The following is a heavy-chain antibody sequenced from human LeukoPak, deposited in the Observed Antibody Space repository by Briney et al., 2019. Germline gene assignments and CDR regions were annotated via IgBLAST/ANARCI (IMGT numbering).Heavy chain of an antibody. CDR1: GGSISSSSYY. V-gene: IGHV4-39*07. Sequence: SETLSLTCTVSGGSISSSSYYWGWIRQPPGKGLEWIGSVYYTGSTNYSPSLESRVTISVDTSKNQFSLKLRSVTAADTAVYYCARISSSSWYNERGAFDVWGQGTMVTVSS. D-gene: IGHD6-13*01. CDR3: ARISSSSWYNERGAFDV. CDR2: VYYTGST. J-gene: IGHJ3*01.